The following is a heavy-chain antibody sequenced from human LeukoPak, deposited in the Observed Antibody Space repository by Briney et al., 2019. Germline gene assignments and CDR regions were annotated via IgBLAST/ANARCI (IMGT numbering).Heavy chain of an antibody. D-gene: IGHD3-22*01. CDR1: DGSISSSSYY. Sequence: SETLSLTCTVSDGSISSSSYYWGWIRQPPGKGLEWIGNIYYSGSTYYNPSLKSRVTISVDTSKNQFSLKLSSVTAADTAVYYCASFYDSSGYYYFDYWGQGTLVTVSS. V-gene: IGHV4-39*07. CDR3: ASFYDSSGYYYFDY. J-gene: IGHJ4*02. CDR2: IYYSGST.